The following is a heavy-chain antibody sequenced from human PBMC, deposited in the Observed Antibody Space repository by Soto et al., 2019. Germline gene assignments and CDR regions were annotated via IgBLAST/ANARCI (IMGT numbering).Heavy chain of an antibody. CDR1: GGSISSGDFC. D-gene: IGHD3-10*01. V-gene: IGHV4-30-4*01. CDR2: IYYSGST. J-gene: IGHJ5*02. Sequence: QVQLQESGPGLVKPSQTLSLTCTVSGGSISSGDFCWSWIRQPPGKGLEWIGYIYYSGSTYYNPSHARPVTISVAASRTHFSPKLSSVTAAATAVYSCARAGAVRSTWFDPWGQGTLVTVSS. CDR3: ARAGAVRSTWFDP.